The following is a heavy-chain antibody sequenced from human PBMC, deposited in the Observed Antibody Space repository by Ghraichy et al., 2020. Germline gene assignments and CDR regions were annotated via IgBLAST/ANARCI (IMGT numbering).Heavy chain of an antibody. CDR2: INHSGST. D-gene: IGHD2-15*01. J-gene: IGHJ6*02. Sequence: SETLSLTCAVYGGSFSGYYWSWIRQAPGKGLEWIGEINHSGSTNYNPSLKSRVTITVDTSKNQFSLKLSSVTAADTAVYYCARDVGDYYYYYGMDVWGQGTTVTVSS. V-gene: IGHV4-34*01. CDR3: ARDVGDYYYYYGMDV. CDR1: GGSFSGYY.